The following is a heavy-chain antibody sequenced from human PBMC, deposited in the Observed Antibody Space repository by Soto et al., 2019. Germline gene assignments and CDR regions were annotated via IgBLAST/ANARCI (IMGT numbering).Heavy chain of an antibody. Sequence: GSLRLSCAASGFTFSSYAMSWVRQAPGKGLEWVSAISGSGGSTYYADSVKGRFTISRDNSKNTLYLQMNSLRAEDTAVYYCAKVPYSSYYYYGMDVWGQGTTVTVSS. CDR1: GFTFSSYA. D-gene: IGHD6-13*01. CDR3: AKVPYSSYYYYGMDV. V-gene: IGHV3-23*01. CDR2: ISGSGGST. J-gene: IGHJ6*02.